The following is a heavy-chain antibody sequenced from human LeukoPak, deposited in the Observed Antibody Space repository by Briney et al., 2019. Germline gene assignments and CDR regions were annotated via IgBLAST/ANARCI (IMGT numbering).Heavy chain of an antibody. CDR1: GDSVSSDAAA. Sequence: SQTLSLTCAISGDSVSSDAAAWNWVRQSPSRGLEWLGRTYYRSKWYHDYAPSVRSRVAINPDTSKNLFSLQLNSVTPEDTAVYYCARYPGYSYAMDVWGQGTTVTVSS. CDR3: ARYPGYSYAMDV. D-gene: IGHD2-15*01. J-gene: IGHJ6*02. CDR2: TYYRSKWYH. V-gene: IGHV6-1*01.